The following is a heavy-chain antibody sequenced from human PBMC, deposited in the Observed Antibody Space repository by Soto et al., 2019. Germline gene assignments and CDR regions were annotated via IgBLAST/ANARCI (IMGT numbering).Heavy chain of an antibody. J-gene: IGHJ4*02. CDR3: ARGRSGSYGRFDY. V-gene: IGHV4-34*01. CDR1: GGSFSGYY. D-gene: IGHD1-26*01. Sequence: QVQLQQWGAGLLKPSETLSLTCAVYGGSFSGYYWSWIRQPPGKGLEWIGEINHSGSTNYNPSLKRRVNISVDTSKTQFSLEVRSVTAADTAVYYCARGRSGSYGRFDYWGQGTLVTVS. CDR2: INHSGST.